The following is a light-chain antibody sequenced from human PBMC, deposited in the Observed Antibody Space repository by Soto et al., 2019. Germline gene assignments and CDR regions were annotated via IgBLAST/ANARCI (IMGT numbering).Light chain of an antibody. V-gene: IGLV1-51*01. J-gene: IGLJ3*02. CDR1: SSNIGNNY. CDR2: DNN. CDR3: GTWDSSLSAWG. Sequence: QSVLTQPPSVSAAPGQKVTISCSGSSSNIGNNYVSWYQQLPGTAPKLLIYDNNKRPSGIPDRFSGSKSGTSATLGITGLQTGDEADYYCGTWDSSLSAWGFGGGTQRTVL.